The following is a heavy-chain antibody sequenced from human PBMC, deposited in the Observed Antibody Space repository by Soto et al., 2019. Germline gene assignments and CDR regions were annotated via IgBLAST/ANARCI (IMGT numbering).Heavy chain of an antibody. V-gene: IGHV4-30-2*01. CDR1: GGSISSGGYS. CDR2: IYHSGST. CDR3: ATSGPLVLDDYGDYENWYFDL. D-gene: IGHD4-17*01. J-gene: IGHJ2*01. Sequence: QLQLQESGSGLVKPSQTLSLTCAVSGGSISSGGYSWSWIRQPPGKGLEWIGYIYHSGSTYYNPSRKSRVTLSVDRSKHQFSRKLSSVTAADTAVYYCATSGPLVLDDYGDYENWYFDLWGRGTLVTVSS.